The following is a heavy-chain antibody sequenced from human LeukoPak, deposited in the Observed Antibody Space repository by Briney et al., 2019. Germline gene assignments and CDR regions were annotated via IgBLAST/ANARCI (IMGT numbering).Heavy chain of an antibody. D-gene: IGHD3-16*01. CDR2: INHSGST. CDR1: GGSFSGYY. CDR3: ARRKFHNVSGGRVFDY. Sequence: KPSETLSLTCAVYGGSFSGYYWSWIRQPPGKGLEWIGEINHSGSTNYNPSLKSRVTISVDTSKNQFSLKLSSVTAADTAVYYCARRKFHNVSGGRVFDYWGQGTLVTVSS. V-gene: IGHV4-34*01. J-gene: IGHJ4*02.